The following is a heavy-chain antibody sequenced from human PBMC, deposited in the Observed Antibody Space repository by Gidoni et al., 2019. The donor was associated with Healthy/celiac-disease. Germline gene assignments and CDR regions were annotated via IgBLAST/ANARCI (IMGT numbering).Heavy chain of an antibody. J-gene: IGHJ4*02. CDR3: ARLPIVGATKAPY. V-gene: IGHV4-39*01. CDR1: GGSISSSSYY. D-gene: IGHD1-26*01. CDR2: IYYSGST. Sequence: QLQLQESGPGLVKPSETLSLTCTVSGGSISSSSYYWGWIRQPPGKGLEWIGSIYYSGSTYYNPSLKSRVTISVDTSKNQFSLKLSSVTAADTAVYYCARLPIVGATKAPYWGQGTLVTVSS.